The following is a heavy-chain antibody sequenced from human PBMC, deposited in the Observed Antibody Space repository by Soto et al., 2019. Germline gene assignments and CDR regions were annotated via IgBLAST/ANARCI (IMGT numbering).Heavy chain of an antibody. CDR1: GGSISSSSYY. CDR2: IYYSGST. V-gene: IGHV4-39*01. Sequence: QLQLQESGPGLVKPSETLSLTCTVSGGSISSSSYYWGWIRQPPGKGLEWIGSIYYSGSTYYNPSLKSRVTIAVDTYKNLFSLRLSSVTAAYTAVYYCARHAGDSSGWYVYYGMDVWGQGTTVTVCS. J-gene: IGHJ6*02. D-gene: IGHD6-19*01. CDR3: ARHAGDSSGWYVYYGMDV.